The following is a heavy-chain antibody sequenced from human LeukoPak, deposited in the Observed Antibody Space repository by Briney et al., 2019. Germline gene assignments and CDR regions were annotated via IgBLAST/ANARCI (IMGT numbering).Heavy chain of an antibody. J-gene: IGHJ3*02. D-gene: IGHD2/OR15-2a*01. CDR3: ARYRCKTTSGCEDTDDFDM. Sequence: ASVKVSCKTSVYTFTANYMQWVRQAPGQGLEWMGWINPNSGDTKYAQKFQGRVTLTRDTSISTAYMELSRLRSDDTAVYYCARYRCKTTSGCEDTDDFDMGGQGTMVTVSS. CDR2: INPNSGDT. CDR1: VYTFTANY. V-gene: IGHV1-2*02.